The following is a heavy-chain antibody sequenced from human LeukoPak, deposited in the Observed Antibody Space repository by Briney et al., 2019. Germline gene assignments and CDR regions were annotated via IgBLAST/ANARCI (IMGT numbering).Heavy chain of an antibody. Sequence: QPGGSLRLSCAASGFTFSSYGMHWVRQAPGKGLGWVSYISSSSSTIYYADSVKGRFTISRDNAKNSLYLQMNSLRAEDTAVYYCANQEYKAYGYYFDYWGQGTLVTVSS. V-gene: IGHV3-48*01. J-gene: IGHJ4*02. CDR3: ANQEYKAYGYYFDY. CDR2: ISSSSSTI. D-gene: IGHD1-1*01. CDR1: GFTFSSYG.